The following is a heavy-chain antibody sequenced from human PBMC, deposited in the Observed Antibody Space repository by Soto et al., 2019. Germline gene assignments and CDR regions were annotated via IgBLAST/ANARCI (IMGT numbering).Heavy chain of an antibody. V-gene: IGHV1-2*04. J-gene: IGHJ4*02. CDR3: ARDQGAYYVILTGYSPFYCFDY. CDR1: GYTFTGYY. Sequence: QVQLVQSGAEVKKPGASVKVSCKASGYTFTGYYMHCVRQAPGQGLEWMGWINPNSGGTNYAQKFQGWVTMTRDTSIRTCVMALCSLRSDDTAVYYCARDQGAYYVILTGYSPFYCFDYWGQGTLVTVSS. D-gene: IGHD3-9*01. CDR2: INPNSGGT.